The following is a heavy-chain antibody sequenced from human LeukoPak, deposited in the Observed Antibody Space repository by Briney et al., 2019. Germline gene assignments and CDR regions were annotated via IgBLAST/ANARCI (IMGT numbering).Heavy chain of an antibody. CDR2: IKQDGSEK. D-gene: IGHD3-3*01. CDR1: GFTFSTYW. CDR3: ARRDSYTNYDFWSGYSVKYFDY. Sequence: GGSLRLSCSASGFTFSTYWMSWVRQAPGKGLEWVANIKQDGSEKYYVDSVKGRFTISRDNAKNSLYLQMNSLRAEDTAVYYCARRDSYTNYDFWSGYSVKYFDYWGQGTLVTVSS. J-gene: IGHJ4*02. V-gene: IGHV3-7*01.